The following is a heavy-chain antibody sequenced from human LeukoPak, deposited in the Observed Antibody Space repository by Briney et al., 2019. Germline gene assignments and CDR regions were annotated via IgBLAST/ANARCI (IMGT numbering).Heavy chain of an antibody. CDR1: GDSISSYY. J-gene: IGHJ4*02. V-gene: IGHV4-4*07. CDR2: IHPSGST. Sequence: SETLSLTCTVSGDSISSYYWSWIRQPAGKGLEWIGRIHPSGSTNYNPSLKSRVTLSVDTSKNEFSLKLSSVPAADTAVYYCARGPPPDLDYWGRGTLVTVSS. CDR3: ARGPPPDLDY.